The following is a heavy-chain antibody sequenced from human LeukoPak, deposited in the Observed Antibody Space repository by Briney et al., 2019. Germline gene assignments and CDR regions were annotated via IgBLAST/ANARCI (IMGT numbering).Heavy chain of an antibody. CDR2: IYHSGST. CDR1: GGSISSYY. CDR3: ARDWYDSSGYYYYGMDV. V-gene: IGHV4-59*12. J-gene: IGHJ6*02. Sequence: PSETLSLTCTVSGGSISSYYWSWIRQPPGKGLEWIGYIYHSGSTYYNPSLKSRVTISVDRSKNQFSLKLSSVTAADTAVYYCARDWYDSSGYYYYGMDVWGQGTTVTVSS. D-gene: IGHD3-22*01.